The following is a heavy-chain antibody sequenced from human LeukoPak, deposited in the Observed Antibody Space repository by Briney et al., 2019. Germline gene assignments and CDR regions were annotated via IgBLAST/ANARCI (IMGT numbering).Heavy chain of an antibody. CDR1: GGSISSGGYY. CDR3: ARQTLTGYSPFDY. J-gene: IGHJ4*02. V-gene: IGHV4-31*03. CDR2: IYYSGST. D-gene: IGHD3-9*01. Sequence: SQTLSLTCTVSGGSISSGGYYWSWIRQHPGKGLEWIGYIYYSGSTYYNPSLKSRVTISVDTSKNQFSLKLSSVTAADTAVYYCARQTLTGYSPFDYWGQGTLVTVSS.